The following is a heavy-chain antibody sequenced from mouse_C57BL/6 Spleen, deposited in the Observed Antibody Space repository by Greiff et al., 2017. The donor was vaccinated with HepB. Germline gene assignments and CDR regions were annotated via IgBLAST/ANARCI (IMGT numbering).Heavy chain of an antibody. D-gene: IGHD1-1*01. CDR1: GFTFSDYG. J-gene: IGHJ4*01. CDR2: ISNLAYSI. CDR3: ARAYYYGSTPHAMDY. Sequence: EVHLVESGGGLVQPGGSLKLSCAASGFTFSDYGMAWVRQAPRKGPEWVAFISNLAYSIYYADTVTGRFTISRENAKNTLYLEMSSLRSEDTAMYYCARAYYYGSTPHAMDYWGQGTSVTVSS. V-gene: IGHV5-15*01.